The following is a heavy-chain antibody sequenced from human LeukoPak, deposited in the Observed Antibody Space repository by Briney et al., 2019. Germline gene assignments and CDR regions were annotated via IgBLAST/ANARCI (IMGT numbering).Heavy chain of an antibody. CDR3: ARDRGGY. CDR2: IYYSGST. CDR1: GGSFSGYY. D-gene: IGHD3-10*01. J-gene: IGHJ4*02. V-gene: IGHV4-31*11. Sequence: SETLSLTCAVYGGSFSGYYWSWIRQHPGKGLEWIGYIYYSGSTYYNPSLKSRVTISVDTSKNQFSLKLSSVTAADTAVYYCARDRGGYWGQGTLVTVSS.